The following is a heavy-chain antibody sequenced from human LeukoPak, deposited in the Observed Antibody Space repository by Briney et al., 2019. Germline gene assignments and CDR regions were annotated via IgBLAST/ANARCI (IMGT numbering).Heavy chain of an antibody. CDR1: GGTFISYA. Sequence: ASVKVSCKASGGTFISYAISWVRQAPGQGLEWMGGIIPIFGTANYAQKFQGRVTITADESTSTAYMELSSLRSEDTAVYYCARDHSENSYDFWSGLDYYGMDVWGQGTTVTVSS. J-gene: IGHJ6*02. D-gene: IGHD3-3*01. CDR2: IIPIFGTA. CDR3: ARDHSENSYDFWSGLDYYGMDV. V-gene: IGHV1-69*13.